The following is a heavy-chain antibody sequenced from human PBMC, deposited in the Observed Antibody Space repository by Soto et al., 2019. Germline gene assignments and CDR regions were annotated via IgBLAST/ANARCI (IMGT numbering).Heavy chain of an antibody. V-gene: IGHV5-51*01. Sequence: GESLKISCKGSGYSFSNNWIGWVRQMPGKGLEWMGIIYPDDSETRYSPSFQGQVTISADKSNNTAYLQWSSLKASDTAMYYCARHKGDYGMDVWGQGTTVTV. CDR3: ARHKGDYGMDV. CDR1: GYSFSNNW. J-gene: IGHJ6*02. D-gene: IGHD3-10*01. CDR2: IYPDDSET.